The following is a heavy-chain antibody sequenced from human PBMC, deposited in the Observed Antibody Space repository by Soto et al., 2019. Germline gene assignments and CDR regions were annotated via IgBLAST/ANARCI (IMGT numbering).Heavy chain of an antibody. V-gene: IGHV4-39*07. Sequence: PSEALSLTCIVSCGFVSSSSFYSAWIRQPPGRGLEWIVSLYHSGSTYDNPSLKSRVTTSVDTSKNQFSLKLSSVTAADTAVYYCARAHVPPITMVRGVVPYYFDYWGQGTLVTVSS. D-gene: IGHD3-10*01. CDR1: CGFVSSSSFY. J-gene: IGHJ4*02. CDR3: ARAHVPPITMVRGVVPYYFDY. CDR2: LYHSGST.